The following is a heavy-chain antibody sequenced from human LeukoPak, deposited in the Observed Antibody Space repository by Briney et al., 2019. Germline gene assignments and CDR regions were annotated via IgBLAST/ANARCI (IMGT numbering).Heavy chain of an antibody. CDR2: IYHSGST. CDR1: GYSISSGYY. CDR3: ARGIRYSSSSYYFDY. Sequence: SETLSLTCTVSGYSISSGYYRGWIRQPPGKGLEWIGSIYHSGSTYYNPSLKSRVTISVDTSKNQFSLKLSSVTAADTAVYYCARGIRYSSSSYYFDYWGQGTLVTVSS. J-gene: IGHJ4*02. D-gene: IGHD6-6*01. V-gene: IGHV4-38-2*02.